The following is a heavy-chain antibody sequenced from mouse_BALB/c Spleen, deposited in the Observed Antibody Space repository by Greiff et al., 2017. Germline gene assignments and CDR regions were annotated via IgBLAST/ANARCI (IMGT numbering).Heavy chain of an antibody. CDR1: GFTFSSYA. CDR2: ISSGGST. CDR3: ARLLRLEFAY. Sequence: EVQLVESGGGLVKPGGSLKLSCAASGFTFSSYAMSWVRQTPEKRLEWVASISSGGSTYYPDSVKGRFTISRDNARNILYLQMSSLRSEDTAMYYCARLLRLEFAYWGQGTLVTVSA. V-gene: IGHV5-6-5*01. D-gene: IGHD1-2*01. J-gene: IGHJ3*01.